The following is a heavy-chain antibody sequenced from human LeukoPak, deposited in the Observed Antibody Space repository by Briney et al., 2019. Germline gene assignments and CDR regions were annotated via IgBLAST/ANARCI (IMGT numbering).Heavy chain of an antibody. Sequence: SETLSLTCAVYGGSFTGYYWSWIRQPPGKGLEWIGEINYSGSTNYNPSLKSRVTMSVDTSKNQFSLKLSSVTAADTAVYYCASRRGYDILTGFLYYFDYWGQGTLVTASS. CDR3: ASRRGYDILTGFLYYFDY. CDR1: GGSFTGYY. D-gene: IGHD3-9*01. V-gene: IGHV4-34*01. J-gene: IGHJ4*02. CDR2: INYSGST.